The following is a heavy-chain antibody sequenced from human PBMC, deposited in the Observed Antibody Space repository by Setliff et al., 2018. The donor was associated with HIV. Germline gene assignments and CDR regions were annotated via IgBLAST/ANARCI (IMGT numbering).Heavy chain of an antibody. CDR2: VSNSGSEV. V-gene: IGHV3-23*01. CDR1: DFTFRDYG. J-gene: IGHJ6*03. D-gene: IGHD3-22*01. CDR3: ARARRDASGYWGHFFYYMDV. Sequence: PGGSLRLSCVASDFTFRDYGMAWVRQGPGKGLEWVAGVSNSGSEVYYADSVKGRFTISRDNSKNTVYLQMNSLRPEDTAVYYCARARRDASGYWGHFFYYMDVWGKGTTVTVSS.